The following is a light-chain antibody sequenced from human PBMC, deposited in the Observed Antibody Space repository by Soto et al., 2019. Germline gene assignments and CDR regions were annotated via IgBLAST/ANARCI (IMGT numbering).Light chain of an antibody. CDR2: LGY. Sequence: DIVMTQSPLSLTVTPGEPASISCRSSRNLLKVNGYTYFHWFLQKPGQSPQLLFYLGYNRAPGVPDRFSGTGSGTDFTLKISRVEAEDVGVYYCMQTLESRTFGQGTKVEIK. J-gene: IGKJ1*01. CDR3: MQTLESRT. CDR1: RNLLKVNGYTY. V-gene: IGKV2-28*01.